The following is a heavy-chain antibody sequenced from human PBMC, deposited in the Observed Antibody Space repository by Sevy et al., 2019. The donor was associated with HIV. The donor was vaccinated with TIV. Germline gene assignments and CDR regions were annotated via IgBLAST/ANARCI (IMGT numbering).Heavy chain of an antibody. D-gene: IGHD3-10*01. Sequence: ASVKVSCKASGYSFTSYGISWVRQAPGQGLEWMGWIGVYNGSANSARKLQGRVIMTTDTSTSTAYMELRSLRSDDTAVYYCARVPTYYYGSRTYFDYWGQGTLVTVSS. J-gene: IGHJ4*02. CDR3: ARVPTYYYGSRTYFDY. CDR2: IGVYNGSA. CDR1: GYSFTSYG. V-gene: IGHV1-18*01.